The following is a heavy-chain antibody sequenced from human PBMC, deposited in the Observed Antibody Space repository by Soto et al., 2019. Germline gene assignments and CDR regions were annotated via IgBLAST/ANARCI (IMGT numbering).Heavy chain of an antibody. Sequence: ASVKVSCKASGYTFTSYYMHWVRQAPGQGLEWIGIINPSGGSTSYAQKFQGRVTMTRDTSTSTVYMELSSLRSEDTAVYYCARAVQPSTNYYYYGMDVWGQGTTVTVSS. CDR3: ARAVQPSTNYYYYGMDV. J-gene: IGHJ6*02. V-gene: IGHV1-46*01. CDR2: INPSGGST. D-gene: IGHD5-18*01. CDR1: GYTFTSYY.